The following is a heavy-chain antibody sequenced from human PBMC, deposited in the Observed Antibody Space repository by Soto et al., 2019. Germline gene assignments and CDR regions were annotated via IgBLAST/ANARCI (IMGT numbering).Heavy chain of an antibody. V-gene: IGHV1-18*01. Sequence: QVQLVQSGAEVKNPGASVKVSCKASGYTFTRYGIAWARQAPGQGLEWMGWINTYNGNTNYAQNVQGRVTLTTDTSTSTAYMELRSLRSNDTAIYYCAMVDVYVTPSPQDVLGQGTTVIVSS. D-gene: IGHD3-16*01. J-gene: IGHJ6*02. CDR1: GYTFTRYG. CDR3: AMVDVYVTPSPQDV. CDR2: INTYNGNT.